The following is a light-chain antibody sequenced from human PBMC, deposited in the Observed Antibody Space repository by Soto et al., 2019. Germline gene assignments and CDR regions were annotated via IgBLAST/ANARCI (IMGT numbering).Light chain of an antibody. J-gene: IGKJ5*01. CDR1: QSIMSW. Sequence: DIQMTQSPSTLSASVGDRVTITCRASQSIMSWLAWYQQKPGKAPKLLIYKASSLESGVPSRFSGSGSGTEFTLTISSLQPDDFATYYCKQYNSYSTFGQGTRLEIK. V-gene: IGKV1-5*03. CDR2: KAS. CDR3: KQYNSYST.